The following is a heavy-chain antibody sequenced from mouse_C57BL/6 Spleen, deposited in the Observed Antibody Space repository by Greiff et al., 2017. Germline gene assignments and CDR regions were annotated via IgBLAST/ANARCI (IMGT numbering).Heavy chain of an antibody. Sequence: QVQLQQSGAELVKPGASVKISCKASGYAFSSYWMNWVKQRPGKGLEWIGQIYPGDGDTNYNGKFKGKATLTADKSSSTAYMQLSSLPSEDSAVYFCARYGGYYGYFDVWGTGTTVTVSS. CDR2: IYPGDGDT. CDR3: ARYGGYYGYFDV. CDR1: GYAFSSYW. V-gene: IGHV1-80*01. J-gene: IGHJ1*03. D-gene: IGHD1-1*02.